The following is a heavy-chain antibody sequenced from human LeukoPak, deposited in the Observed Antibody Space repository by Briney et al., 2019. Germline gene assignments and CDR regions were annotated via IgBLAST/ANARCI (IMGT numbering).Heavy chain of an antibody. CDR2: IYYSGST. CDR3: ARQLGYSYGNDY. V-gene: IGHV4-59*08. J-gene: IGHJ4*02. D-gene: IGHD5-18*01. CDR1: GGSISIYY. Sequence: SETLSLTCTVSGGSISIYYWSWIRQPPGKGLEWIGYIYYSGSTNYNPSLKSRVTISVDTSKNQFSLKLSSVTAADKAVYYCARQLGYSYGNDYWGQGTLVTVSS.